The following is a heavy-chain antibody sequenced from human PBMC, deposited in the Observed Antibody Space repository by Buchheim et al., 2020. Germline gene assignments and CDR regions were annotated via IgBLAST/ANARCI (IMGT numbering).Heavy chain of an antibody. V-gene: IGHV4-39*01. Sequence: QLQLQESGPGLVKPSATLSLTCTVSGGSISSSSYYWGWIRQPPGKGLEWIGSIYYSGSTYYTPSLKSRVTISVDTSKNQFSLKLSSVTAAETAVYYCASRSLDWSGGSGHYDYWGQGTL. CDR1: GGSISSSSYY. D-gene: IGHD2-15*01. CDR2: IYYSGST. J-gene: IGHJ4*02. CDR3: ASRSLDWSGGSGHYDY.